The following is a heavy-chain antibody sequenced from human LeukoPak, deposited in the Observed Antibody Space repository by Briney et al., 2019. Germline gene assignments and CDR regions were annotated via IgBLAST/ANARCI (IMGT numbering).Heavy chain of an antibody. D-gene: IGHD2-2*01. J-gene: IGHJ4*02. CDR3: AKGLTWDSTSCSD. Sequence: GGSLRLSCAASGFRFSNYSMSWVHQAPGKGLEWVSAIFGTGGNMYYADSVKGRFTISRDNFKSTLYLQMNSLRAEDTAVYYCAKGLTWDSTSCSDWGQGTLVTVSS. CDR2: IFGTGGNM. CDR1: GFRFSNYS. V-gene: IGHV3-23*01.